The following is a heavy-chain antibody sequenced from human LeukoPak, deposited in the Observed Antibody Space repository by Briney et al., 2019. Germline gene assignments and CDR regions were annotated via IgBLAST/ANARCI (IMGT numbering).Heavy chain of an antibody. CDR1: GYTFNSFS. V-gene: IGHV1-18*01. CDR2: ISAYNGNT. D-gene: IGHD3-10*01. Sequence: GASVKVSCKASGYTFNSFSINWVRQAPGQGLEWMGWISAYNGNTNYAQKLQGRVTMTTDTSTSTAYMELRSLRSDDTAVYYCARRLLWFGEFPGAFDIWGQGTMVTVSS. CDR3: ARRLLWFGEFPGAFDI. J-gene: IGHJ3*02.